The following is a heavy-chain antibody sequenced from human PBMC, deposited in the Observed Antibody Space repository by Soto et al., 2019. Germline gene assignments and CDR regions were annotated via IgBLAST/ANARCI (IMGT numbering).Heavy chain of an antibody. Sequence: VGSLRLSCEVTGFTFRNYAMQWVRQAPGKGLEWVAVISHDGSSQYYADSMRGRFTISRDNSKTTLYLEINSLRTDDTAIYYCAKATSAYTYGYFDFWGQGTVVTVSS. CDR1: GFTFRNYA. CDR3: AKATSAYTYGYFDF. J-gene: IGHJ4*02. CDR2: ISHDGSSQ. D-gene: IGHD5-18*01. V-gene: IGHV3-30*04.